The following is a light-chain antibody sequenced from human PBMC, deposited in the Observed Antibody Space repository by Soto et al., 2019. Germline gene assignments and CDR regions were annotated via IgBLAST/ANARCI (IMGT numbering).Light chain of an antibody. V-gene: IGKV1-5*01. J-gene: IGKJ4*01. CDR3: QQRSNWPPLT. CDR2: AAS. CDR1: ESISSW. Sequence: DIQMTQSPSTLSASVGDRVTITCRASESISSWLAGYQQKPGKAPKRLIYAASSLESGVPSRLSGSGSGTDFTLTISSLEPEDFAVYXCQQRSNWPPLTIGGGTKVDIK.